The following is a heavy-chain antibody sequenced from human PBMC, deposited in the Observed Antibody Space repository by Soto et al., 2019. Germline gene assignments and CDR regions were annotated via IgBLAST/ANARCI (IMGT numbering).Heavy chain of an antibody. Sequence: SETLSLTCTVSGGSISSGGYYWSWIRQHPGKGLEWIGYIYYSGSTYYNPSLKSRVTISVDTSKNQFSLKLSSVTAADTAVYYCARDNATEDYYYGMDVWGQGATVTVSS. D-gene: IGHD1-26*01. V-gene: IGHV4-31*03. J-gene: IGHJ6*02. CDR2: IYYSGST. CDR1: GGSISSGGYY. CDR3: ARDNATEDYYYGMDV.